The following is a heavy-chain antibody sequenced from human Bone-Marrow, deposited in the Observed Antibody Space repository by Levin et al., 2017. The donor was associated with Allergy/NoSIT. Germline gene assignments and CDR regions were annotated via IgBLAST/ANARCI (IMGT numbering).Heavy chain of an antibody. J-gene: IGHJ3*02. CDR1: GGSISSGGYY. V-gene: IGHV4-31*02. CDR2: IYYSGST. CDR3: ERVRLGELSFVSGAFDI. D-gene: IGHD3-16*02. Sequence: SQTLSLTCTVSGGSISSGGYYWSWIRQHPGKGLEWIGYIYYSGSTYYNPSLKSRVTISVDTSKNQFSLKLSSVTAADTAVYYCERVRLGELSFVSGAFDIWGQGTMVTVSS.